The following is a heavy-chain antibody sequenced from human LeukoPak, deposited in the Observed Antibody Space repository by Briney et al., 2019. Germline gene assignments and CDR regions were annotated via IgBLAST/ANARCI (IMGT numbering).Heavy chain of an antibody. V-gene: IGHV4-59*01. J-gene: IGHJ6*03. D-gene: IGHD3-16*01. CDR1: GFTFDDYG. CDR2: IYYSGYT. Sequence: GSLRLSCAASGFTFDDYGMSWVRQAPGKGLKWIGNIYYSGYTTYSPSLRSRVTISVDTSKNQFSLKLSSVTAADTAVYYCARETSQKGAHYMDVWGKGTTITISS. CDR3: ARETSQKGAHYMDV.